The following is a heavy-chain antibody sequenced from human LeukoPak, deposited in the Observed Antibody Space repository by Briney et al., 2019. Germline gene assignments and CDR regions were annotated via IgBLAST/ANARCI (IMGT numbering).Heavy chain of an antibody. D-gene: IGHD6-19*01. J-gene: IGHJ4*02. CDR1: GFTFSSYG. CDR3: ATGPGIAVASSLDY. Sequence: AGGSLRLSCAASGFTFSSYGVHWVHQAPGKGLEWVAVISYDGSIQYYADSVKGRFTISRDNSKNTLYLQMNSLRAEDTAVYYCATGPGIAVASSLDYWGQGTLVTVSS. CDR2: ISYDGSIQ. V-gene: IGHV3-30*03.